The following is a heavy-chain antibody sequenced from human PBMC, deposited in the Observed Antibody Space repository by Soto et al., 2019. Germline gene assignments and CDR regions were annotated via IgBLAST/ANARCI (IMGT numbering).Heavy chain of an antibody. Sequence: GSSVKVSCKASGYTFTSYYMHWVRQAPGQGLEWMGIINPSGGSTSYAQKFQGRVTMTRDTSTSTAYMELSRLRSDDTAVYYCASSGYSGNDFDYWGQGTLVTVSS. CDR3: ASSGYSGNDFDY. CDR1: GYTFTSYY. CDR2: INPSGGST. J-gene: IGHJ4*02. D-gene: IGHD5-12*01. V-gene: IGHV1-46*01.